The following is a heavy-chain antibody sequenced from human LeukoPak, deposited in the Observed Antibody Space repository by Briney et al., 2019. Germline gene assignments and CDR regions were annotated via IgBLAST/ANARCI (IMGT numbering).Heavy chain of an antibody. J-gene: IGHJ6*02. V-gene: IGHV1-69*13. CDR2: IIHIFGTA. Sequence: SSLKVSSKASAHTFTDYYMHWVRQAPGQGLQWMAGIIHIFGTANYAQKYQGKVTITADETTSTAYMELSSLRSEDTAVYYCARDSPHNYDSSGYPDYYYYGMDVWGQGTTVTVSS. CDR1: AHTFTDYY. D-gene: IGHD3-22*01. CDR3: ARDSPHNYDSSGYPDYYYYGMDV.